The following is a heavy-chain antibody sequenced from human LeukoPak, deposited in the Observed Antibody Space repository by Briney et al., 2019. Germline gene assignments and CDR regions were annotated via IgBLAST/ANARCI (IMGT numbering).Heavy chain of an antibody. CDR2: IYSGGST. CDR1: GGSISSYY. D-gene: IGHD1-1*01. CDR3: ARGSEEITMTVASWFDP. J-gene: IGHJ5*02. V-gene: IGHV4-4*07. Sequence: PSETLSLTCTVSGGSISSYYWSWIRQPAGQGLEWIGRIYSGGSTNYNPSLKSRVTMSVDTSKNQFSLKLSSVTAADTAVYYCARGSEEITMTVASWFDPWGQGILVTVSS.